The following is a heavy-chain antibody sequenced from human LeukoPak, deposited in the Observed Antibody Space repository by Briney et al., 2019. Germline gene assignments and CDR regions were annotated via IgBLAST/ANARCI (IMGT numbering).Heavy chain of an antibody. D-gene: IGHD3-22*01. CDR2: ISSSDNTI. CDR1: GFTFSTYE. Sequence: TGGSLRLSCAASGFTFSTYEMNWVRQAPGKGLEWVSYISSSDNTIYYADSAKGRFTISRDNAKSSLYLQMNSPRVEDTAVYYCTRGGNTGYYYNAFDIWGQGTMVTVSS. J-gene: IGHJ3*02. CDR3: TRGGNTGYYYNAFDI. V-gene: IGHV3-48*03.